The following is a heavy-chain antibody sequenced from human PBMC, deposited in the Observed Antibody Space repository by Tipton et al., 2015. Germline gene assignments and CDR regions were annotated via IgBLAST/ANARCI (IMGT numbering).Heavy chain of an antibody. Sequence: LSLTCTVSGGSVSSGSYYWSWIRQPPGKGLEWIGYISFSDTTHYNPSLKSRITISLNTSKNQFSLKMSSVTAADTAVYFCARDLEHGMDVWGQGTTVTVS. CDR2: ISFSDTT. V-gene: IGHV4-61*01. CDR3: ARDLEHGMDV. J-gene: IGHJ6*02. CDR1: GGSVSSGSYY.